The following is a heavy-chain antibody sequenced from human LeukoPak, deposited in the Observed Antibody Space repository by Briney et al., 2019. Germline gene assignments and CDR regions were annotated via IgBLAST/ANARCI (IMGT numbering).Heavy chain of an antibody. V-gene: IGHV4-39*07. Sequence: SETLSLTCTVSGASISSSSSYWGWIRQPPGKGLEWLGNIYSRGNTYYKPSLRSRVTISIDTSKNQFSLRLTSVTAADTAVYYCASGQLRYFDWLLNYWGQGTLVTVSS. CDR2: IYSRGNT. CDR1: GASISSSSSY. J-gene: IGHJ4*02. D-gene: IGHD3-9*01. CDR3: ASGQLRYFDWLLNY.